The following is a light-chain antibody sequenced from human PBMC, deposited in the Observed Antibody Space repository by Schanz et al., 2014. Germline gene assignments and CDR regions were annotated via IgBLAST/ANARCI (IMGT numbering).Light chain of an antibody. J-gene: IGLJ3*02. V-gene: IGLV2-23*01. CDR3: CSYAGSSTWV. CDR2: EGS. Sequence: QSALTQPASVSGSPGQSLTISCTGTSSDVGSYNLVSWYQQHPGKAPKLMIFEGSKRLSGVSNRFSGSKSGNTASLTISGRQAEDEADYYFCSYAGSSTWVFGGGTKVTVL. CDR1: SSDVGSYNL.